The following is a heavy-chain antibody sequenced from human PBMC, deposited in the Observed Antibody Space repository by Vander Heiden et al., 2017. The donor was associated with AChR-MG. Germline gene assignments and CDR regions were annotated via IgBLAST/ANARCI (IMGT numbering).Heavy chain of an antibody. CDR1: GFTFSSYP. J-gene: IGHJ4*02. Sequence: EVQLLESGGGLVQPGGSLRLSCAASGFTFSSYPMGWVRQAPGKGLEWVSAISGSGGSTYYADSVKGRFTISRDNSKNTLYLQMNSLRAEDTAVYYCAKDAYDFWSGYYTGNYFDYWGQGTLVTVSS. V-gene: IGHV3-23*01. D-gene: IGHD3-3*01. CDR3: AKDAYDFWSGYYTGNYFDY. CDR2: ISGSGGST.